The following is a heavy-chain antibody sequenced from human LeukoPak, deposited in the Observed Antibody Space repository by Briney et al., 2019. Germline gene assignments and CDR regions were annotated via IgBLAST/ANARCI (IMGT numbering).Heavy chain of an antibody. V-gene: IGHV4-4*07. Sequence: PSETLSLTCTVSGGSISSYYWSWIRQPAGKGLEWIGRIYTSGTTNYNPSLKSRVTMSVDTSKNQFSLKLSSVTAADTAVYYCARSPGALDIVLIPAAMESFDYWGQGTLVTVSS. CDR3: ARSPGALDIVLIPAAMESFDY. CDR2: IYTSGTT. CDR1: GGSISSYY. D-gene: IGHD2-2*03. J-gene: IGHJ4*02.